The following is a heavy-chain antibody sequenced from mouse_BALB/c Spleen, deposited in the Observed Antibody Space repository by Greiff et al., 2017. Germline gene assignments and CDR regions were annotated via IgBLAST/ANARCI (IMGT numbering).Heavy chain of an antibody. CDR1: GDSITSGY. D-gene: IGHD1-1*01. Sequence: VQLKESGPSLVKPSQTLSLTCSVTGDSITSGYWNWIRKFPGNKLEYMGYISYSGSTYYNPSLKSRISITRDTSKNQYYLQLNSVTTEDTATYYCARREEDYYGSRAWFAYWGQGTLVTVSA. J-gene: IGHJ3*01. CDR2: ISYSGST. CDR3: ARREEDYYGSRAWFAY. V-gene: IGHV3-8*02.